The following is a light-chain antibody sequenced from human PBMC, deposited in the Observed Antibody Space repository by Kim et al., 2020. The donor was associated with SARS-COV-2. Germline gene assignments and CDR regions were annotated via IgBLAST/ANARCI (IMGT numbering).Light chain of an antibody. CDR1: QSVLYSSNNKNY. Sequence: DIVMTQSPDSLAVSLGERATINCKSSQSVLYSSNNKNYLAWYQQKPGQPPKLLIYWASTRESGVPDRFSGSGSGTDFTLTNTSLQAEDVAVYYCQQYESVPFIFGPGTKVDIK. J-gene: IGKJ3*01. CDR2: WAS. CDR3: QQYESVPFI. V-gene: IGKV4-1*01.